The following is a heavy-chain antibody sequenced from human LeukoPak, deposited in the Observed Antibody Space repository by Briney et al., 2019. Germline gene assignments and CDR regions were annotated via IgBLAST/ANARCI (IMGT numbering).Heavy chain of an antibody. D-gene: IGHD6-13*01. CDR3: AKVAGDRMDY. CDR1: GYNFATYG. V-gene: IGHV1-18*01. Sequence: GASVNVSCKASGYNFATYGFRWVRQAPGHGLEWMGGISANNGKTAYAQKFQGRVTLTTDTSTTTAYLELRTLRPDGTAVYYCAKVAGDRMDYWGQGTLVTVSS. CDR2: ISANNGKT. J-gene: IGHJ4*02.